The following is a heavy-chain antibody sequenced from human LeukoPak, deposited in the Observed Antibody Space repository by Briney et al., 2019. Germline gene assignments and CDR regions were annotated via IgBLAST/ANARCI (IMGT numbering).Heavy chain of an antibody. CDR2: IYYTGYT. V-gene: IGHV4-39*07. CDR3: ARAGAVAGPFDY. CDR1: GDSISSSSYY. D-gene: IGHD6-19*01. J-gene: IGHJ4*02. Sequence: SETLSLTCTVSGDSISSSSYYWGWIRQPPGTGLEWIGSIYYTGYTYDNPSLRSRITMSVDTPKNQFSLQLSSVTAADTAVYYCARAGAVAGPFDYWGQGTLVTVSS.